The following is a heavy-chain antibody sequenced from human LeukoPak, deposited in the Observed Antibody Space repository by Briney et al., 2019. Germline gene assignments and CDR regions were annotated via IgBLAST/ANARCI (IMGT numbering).Heavy chain of an antibody. CDR2: IRYEGNEE. V-gene: IGHV3-30*02. D-gene: IGHD3-10*01. Sequence: GGSLRLSCAASGFTFSSYGMHWVRQASGKGLEWVAFIRYEGNEEYYADSVKGRFTISRDNSKSTLYLEMNSLRAEDTAVYYCARFYGSGKYDYFDYWGQGTLVTVSS. J-gene: IGHJ4*02. CDR1: GFTFSSYG. CDR3: ARFYGSGKYDYFDY.